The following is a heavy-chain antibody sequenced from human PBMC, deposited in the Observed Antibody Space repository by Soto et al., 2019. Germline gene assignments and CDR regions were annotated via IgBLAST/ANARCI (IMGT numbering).Heavy chain of an antibody. D-gene: IGHD3-22*01. CDR2: INPNSGGT. V-gene: IGHV1-2*02. Sequence: ASVKVSCKASGYTFTDYYIHWVRQAPGQGPEWMGWINPNSGGTNYAQKFQGRVTVTRDTSISTVYLDLSSLRSDDTAVFYCARDYDSTGYYDWWGQGTLVTVSS. CDR1: GYTFTDYY. J-gene: IGHJ4*02. CDR3: ARDYDSTGYYDW.